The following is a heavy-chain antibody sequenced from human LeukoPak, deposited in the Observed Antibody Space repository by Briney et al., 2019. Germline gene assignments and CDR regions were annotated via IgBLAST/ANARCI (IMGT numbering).Heavy chain of an antibody. V-gene: IGHV4-31*03. D-gene: IGHD2-8*01. CDR2: IYYSGTA. J-gene: IGHJ4*02. Sequence: PSQTLSLTCTVSGGSISSGGYYWSWVRQHPETGLEWLGYIYYSGTAYYNPSLKSRVTMSVDTSKNQFSLKLDSVTAADTAVYYCARFSNDHAVKFDYWGQGTLVTVSS. CDR1: GGSISSGGYY. CDR3: ARFSNDHAVKFDY.